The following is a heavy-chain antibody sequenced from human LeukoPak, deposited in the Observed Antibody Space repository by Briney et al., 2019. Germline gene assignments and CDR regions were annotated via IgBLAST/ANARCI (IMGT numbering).Heavy chain of an antibody. J-gene: IGHJ4*02. CDR3: ARGAYDSSGYSFDY. CDR2: IYYSGST. Sequence: SETLSLTCTVSGGSISSYYWSWIRQPPGKGLEWIGYIYYSGSTNYNPSLKSPVTISVDTSKNQFSLKLSSVTAADTAVYYCARGAYDSSGYSFDYWGQGTLVTVSS. V-gene: IGHV4-59*01. CDR1: GGSISSYY. D-gene: IGHD3-22*01.